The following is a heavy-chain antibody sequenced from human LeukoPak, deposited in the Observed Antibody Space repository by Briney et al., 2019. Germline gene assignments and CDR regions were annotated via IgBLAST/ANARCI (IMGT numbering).Heavy chain of an antibody. Sequence: GASVKVSCKASGYTFTGYYIHWVRQAPGQGLEWMGWINPNSGDTKYAQKLQGRVTMTRDTSISTAYMELSSLKSDGTAVYYCARAKWESSTTCYGAWGQGTLVTVSS. V-gene: IGHV1-2*02. CDR1: GYTFTGYY. D-gene: IGHD2-2*01. J-gene: IGHJ5*02. CDR2: INPNSGDT. CDR3: ARAKWESSTTCYGA.